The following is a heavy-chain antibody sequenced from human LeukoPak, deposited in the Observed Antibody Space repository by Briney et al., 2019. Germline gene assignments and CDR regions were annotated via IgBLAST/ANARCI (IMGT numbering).Heavy chain of an antibody. CDR2: IYTRGTT. CDR1: GASITSHY. V-gene: IGHV4-4*07. J-gene: IGHJ4*02. Sequence: SETLSLTCTVSGASITSHYWSRIRQPAGKGLEWIGRIYTRGTTDYNPSLKSRVIISVDTSKNQFSLQLSSVTAADTAIYYCARSRNLDYWGQGTLVTVSS. CDR3: ARSRNLDY.